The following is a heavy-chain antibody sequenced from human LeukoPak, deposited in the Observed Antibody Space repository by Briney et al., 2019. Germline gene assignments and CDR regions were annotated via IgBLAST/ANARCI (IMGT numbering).Heavy chain of an antibody. D-gene: IGHD6-13*01. CDR3: ARNVGRSSWNSGFDY. CDR1: GDSVSSGYDD. Sequence: PAETLSLTCTVSGDSVSSGYDDWGRLREPGGKGLEWIETIYYSANPYYNPSLKSRVTISVATSKKQFSLKLRFVTAADTAIYYCARNVGRSSWNSGFDYWGQGTLVTVSS. CDR2: IYYSANP. J-gene: IGHJ4*02. V-gene: IGHV4-39*01.